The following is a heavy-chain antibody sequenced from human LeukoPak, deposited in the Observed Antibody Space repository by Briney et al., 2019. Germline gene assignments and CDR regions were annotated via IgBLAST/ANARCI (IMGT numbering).Heavy chain of an antibody. CDR2: ISSNGGST. CDR3: AKDQYDILTDGWYFDL. J-gene: IGHJ2*01. CDR1: GFTFSSYA. D-gene: IGHD3-9*01. V-gene: IGHV3-64*01. Sequence: GGSLRLSCAASGFTFSSYAMHWVRQAPGKGLEYGSAISSNGGSTYYANSVKGRFTISRDNSKNTLYLQMGSLRAEDTAVYYCAKDQYDILTDGWYFDLWGRGTLVTVSS.